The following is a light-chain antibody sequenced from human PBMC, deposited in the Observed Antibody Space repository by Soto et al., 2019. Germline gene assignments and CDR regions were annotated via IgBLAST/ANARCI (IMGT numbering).Light chain of an antibody. J-gene: IGKJ1*01. CDR2: GAS. V-gene: IGKV3-15*01. CDR1: RSVSSN. Sequence: EIVMTQSPATLSVSPGGRATLSCRASRSVSSNLAWYQQKPGQAPRLLMYGASTRATGIPARFSGSGSGTDFTLTISRLEPEDFAVYYCQQYGSSLWTFGQGTKVDIK. CDR3: QQYGSSLWT.